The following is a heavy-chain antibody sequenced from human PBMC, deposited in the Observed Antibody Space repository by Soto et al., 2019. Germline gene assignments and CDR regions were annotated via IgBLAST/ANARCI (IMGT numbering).Heavy chain of an antibody. J-gene: IGHJ6*02. V-gene: IGHV4-34*01. D-gene: IGHD3-10*01. Sequence: PSETLSLTCAVYGGSFSSYYWSWIRQPPGKGLEWIGEINHSGSTNYNPSLKSRVTISVDTSKNQFSLKLSSVTAADTAVYYCARVRITMVRGVIRNYYYYGMDVWGQGTTVTSP. CDR3: ARVRITMVRGVIRNYYYYGMDV. CDR2: INHSGST. CDR1: GGSFSSYY.